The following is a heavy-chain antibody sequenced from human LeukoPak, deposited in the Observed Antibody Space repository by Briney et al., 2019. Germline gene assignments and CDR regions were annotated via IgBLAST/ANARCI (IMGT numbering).Heavy chain of an antibody. CDR1: GGTFSSYA. CDR2: IIPIFGTA. D-gene: IGHD1-14*01. Sequence: SVKVSCKASGGTFSSYAISWVRQAPGQGLEWMGGIIPIFGTANYAQKFQGRVTITADESTSTAYMELSSLRSEDTAVYYCARDWDSEVFWFDPWGQGTLVTVFS. CDR3: ARDWDSEVFWFDP. J-gene: IGHJ5*02. V-gene: IGHV1-69*13.